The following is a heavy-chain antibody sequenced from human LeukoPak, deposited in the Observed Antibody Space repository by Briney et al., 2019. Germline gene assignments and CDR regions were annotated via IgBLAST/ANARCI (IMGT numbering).Heavy chain of an antibody. Sequence: SETLSLTCSVYNGAVRNYYWTWIRQPPGKGLEWIGNFLYSGTTTYRASLDSRLIISVDNSKNTVSLRLFSVTAADTAVYYCATLVYSGSRYHFDTWGQGTLVTVSS. CDR3: ATLVYSGSRYHFDT. V-gene: IGHV4-59*02. CDR2: FLYSGTT. J-gene: IGHJ4*02. CDR1: NGAVRNYY. D-gene: IGHD1-26*01.